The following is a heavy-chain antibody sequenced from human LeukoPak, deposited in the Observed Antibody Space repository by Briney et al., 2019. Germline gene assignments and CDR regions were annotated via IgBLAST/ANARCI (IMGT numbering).Heavy chain of an antibody. D-gene: IGHD3-10*01. CDR1: GFTFSSYW. Sequence: PGGSLRLSCAASGFTFSSYWMSWVRQAPGKGLEWVANIKQDGSEKYYADSVKGRFTISRDNSKNTLYLQMNSLRAEDTAVYYCAKALYLWFGESQPFDYWGQGTLVTVSS. CDR3: AKALYLWFGESQPFDY. CDR2: IKQDGSEK. J-gene: IGHJ4*02. V-gene: IGHV3-7*01.